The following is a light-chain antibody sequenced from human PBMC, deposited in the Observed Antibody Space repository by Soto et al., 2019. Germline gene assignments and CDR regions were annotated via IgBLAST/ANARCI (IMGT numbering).Light chain of an antibody. V-gene: IGKV4-1*01. Sequence: DTVMTQSPDSLAVSLGGRATINCKSSQNVFSNSNNKNYLAWFQQKPGQPPKLLIYWASTRESGVPDRFSGSGSGTEFTLTISSLQAEDVAVYYCQQYYGSPLTFGGGTKVDIK. J-gene: IGKJ4*01. CDR1: QNVFSNSNNKNY. CDR2: WAS. CDR3: QQYYGSPLT.